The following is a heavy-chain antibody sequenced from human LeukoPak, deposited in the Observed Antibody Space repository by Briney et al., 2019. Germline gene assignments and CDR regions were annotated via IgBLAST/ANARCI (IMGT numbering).Heavy chain of an antibody. V-gene: IGHV4-61*08. CDR2: IYHSGST. Sequence: SETLSLTCTVSGGSISSGGYYWSWIRQPPGKGLEWIGYIYHSGSTYYNPSLKSQVTTSIDTSKSQFSLKLRSVTAADTAVYYCARVSPYSSSWYYFDYWGQGTLVTVSS. CDR1: GGSISSGGYY. CDR3: ARVSPYSSSWYYFDY. D-gene: IGHD6-13*01. J-gene: IGHJ4*02.